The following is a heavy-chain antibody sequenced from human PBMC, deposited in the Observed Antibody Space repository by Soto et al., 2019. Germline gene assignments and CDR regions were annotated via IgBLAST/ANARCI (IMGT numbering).Heavy chain of an antibody. CDR2: ISGSGGST. CDR3: AKDLRGIYVYMWESYRSDAFDI. CDR1: GFTFSSYA. J-gene: IGHJ3*02. D-gene: IGHD3-16*02. V-gene: IGHV3-23*01. Sequence: EVQLLESGGGLVQPGGSLRLSCAASGFTFSSYAMSWVRQAPGKGLEWVSAISGSGGSTYYADSVKGRFTISRDTTKNTLYQQMNSLRAEDTAVYYCAKDLRGIYVYMWESYRSDAFDIWGQGTMVTVSS.